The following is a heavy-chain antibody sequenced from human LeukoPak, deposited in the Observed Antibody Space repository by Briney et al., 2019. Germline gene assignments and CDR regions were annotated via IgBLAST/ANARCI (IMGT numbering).Heavy chain of an antibody. D-gene: IGHD3-10*01. V-gene: IGHV4-34*01. J-gene: IGHJ4*02. Sequence: SETLSLTCAVYGGSFSGYYWSWIRQPPGKGLEWIGEINHSGSTNYNPSLKSRVTISVDTSKNQFSLKLSSVTAADTAVYYCARSELLWFGGVNSGFDYWGQGTLVTVSS. CDR3: ARSELLWFGGVNSGFDY. CDR2: INHSGST. CDR1: GGSFSGYY.